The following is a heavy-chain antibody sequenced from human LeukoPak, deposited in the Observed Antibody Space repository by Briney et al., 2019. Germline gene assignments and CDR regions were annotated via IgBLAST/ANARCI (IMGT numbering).Heavy chain of an antibody. Sequence: SETLSLTCNVSSDSISNYYWSWIRQPPGKGLEWIGYIYYSGSTNYNPSLKSRVTISVDTSKNQFSLKLSSVTAADTAVYYCASGDGYMNWFDPWGQGTLVTVSS. J-gene: IGHJ5*02. D-gene: IGHD5-24*01. CDR1: SDSISNYY. CDR2: IYYSGST. CDR3: ASGDGYMNWFDP. V-gene: IGHV4-59*08.